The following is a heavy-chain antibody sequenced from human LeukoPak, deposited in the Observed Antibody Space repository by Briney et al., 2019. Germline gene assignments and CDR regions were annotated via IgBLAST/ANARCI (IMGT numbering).Heavy chain of an antibody. CDR3: AKGPYYDFWSGYYSGSIYYFDY. Sequence: GGSLRLSCAASGFTFSSYAMSWVRQAPGKGLEWVSAISGSGGSTYYADSVKGRFTISRDNSKNTLYLQMNSLRAEDTAVYYCAKGPYYDFWSGYYSGSIYYFDYWGQGTLVTVSS. J-gene: IGHJ4*02. D-gene: IGHD3-3*01. CDR1: GFTFSSYA. CDR2: ISGSGGST. V-gene: IGHV3-23*01.